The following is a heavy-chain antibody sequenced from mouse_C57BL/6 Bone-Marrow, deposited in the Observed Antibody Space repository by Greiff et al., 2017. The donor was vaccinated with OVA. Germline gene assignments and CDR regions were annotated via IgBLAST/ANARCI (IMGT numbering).Heavy chain of an antibody. J-gene: IGHJ3*01. V-gene: IGHV1-76*01. CDR1: GYTFTDYY. CDR3: ARRGDYSNYGFAY. Sequence: QVQLQQSGAELVRPGASVKLSCKASGYTFTDYYINWVKQRPGQGLEWIARIYPGSGNTYYNEKFKGKATLTAEKSSSTAYMQLSSLTSEDSAVYFCARRGDYSNYGFAYWGQGTLVTVSA. D-gene: IGHD2-5*01. CDR2: IYPGSGNT.